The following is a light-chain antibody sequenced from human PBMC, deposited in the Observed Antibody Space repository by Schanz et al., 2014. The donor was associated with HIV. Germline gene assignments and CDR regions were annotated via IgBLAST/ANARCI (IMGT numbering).Light chain of an antibody. J-gene: IGKJ2*01. Sequence: EIVLTQSPATLSLSPGERATLSCRASQSVSTYLAWYQQKPGQSPRLLIYAASTRATGIPDRFSGSGSGTDFSLTISRLEPEDFALYHCQQYNNWPPYTFGQGTKLEI. CDR2: AAS. CDR3: QQYNNWPPYT. CDR1: QSVSTY. V-gene: IGKV3-11*01.